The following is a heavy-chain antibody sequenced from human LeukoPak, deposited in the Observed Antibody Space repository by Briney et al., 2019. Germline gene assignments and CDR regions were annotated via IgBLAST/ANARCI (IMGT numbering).Heavy chain of an antibody. J-gene: IGHJ4*02. Sequence: ASVKVSCKASGYIFSAFVIHWVRQAPGQGLDWMGWINPNNGGTNYAQKFQGRVTMTRDTSVSTAYMELRGLRSDDTSVYYCARDRTDTGLDLWHWGQGTRVTVSS. CDR3: ARDRTDTGLDLWH. D-gene: IGHD2-8*02. CDR1: GYIFSAFV. CDR2: INPNNGGT. V-gene: IGHV1-2*02.